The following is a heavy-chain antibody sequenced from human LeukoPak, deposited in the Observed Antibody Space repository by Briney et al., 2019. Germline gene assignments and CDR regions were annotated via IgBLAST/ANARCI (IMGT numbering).Heavy chain of an antibody. D-gene: IGHD3-16*02. CDR2: ISYDGSNK. CDR3: AKGRGYYDYVWGSYRSYYFDY. CDR1: GFTFSSYG. V-gene: IGHV3-30*18. Sequence: GGSLRLSCAASGFTFSSYGIHWVRQAPGKGLEWVAVISYDGSNKYYADSVRGRFTISRDNSKNTLYLQMNSLRAEDTAVYYCAKGRGYYDYVWGSYRSYYFDYWGQGTLVTVSS. J-gene: IGHJ4*02.